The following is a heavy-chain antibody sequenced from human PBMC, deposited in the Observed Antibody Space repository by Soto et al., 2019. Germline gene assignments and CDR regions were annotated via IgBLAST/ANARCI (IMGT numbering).Heavy chain of an antibody. D-gene: IGHD3-10*01. CDR2: ISGSGGST. Sequence: EVQLLESGGGLVQPGGSLRLSCAASGFTFSSYAMRWVRQAPGKGLEWVSAISGSGGSTYYADSVKGRFTISRDNSKNTLYLQMNSLRAEDTAVYYCAKGLLYYYGSGSFFDYWGQGTLVTVSS. CDR1: GFTFSSYA. V-gene: IGHV3-23*01. J-gene: IGHJ4*02. CDR3: AKGLLYYYGSGSFFDY.